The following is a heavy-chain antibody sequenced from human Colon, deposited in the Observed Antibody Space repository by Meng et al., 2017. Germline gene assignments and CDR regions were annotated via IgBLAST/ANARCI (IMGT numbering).Heavy chain of an antibody. Sequence: DVHVVRAGGGLVQPWGSLRLSCAASGITFRSYWMHWVRQGPGEGLVWVSRITGEGSRINYADSVKGRFTISRDNAKNTLFLQMNSLRAEDTAVYYCARELMLTFDPWGQGTLVTVSS. J-gene: IGHJ5*02. V-gene: IGHV3-74*01. CDR2: ITGEGSRI. CDR3: ARELMLTFDP. D-gene: IGHD3-16*01. CDR1: GITFRSYW.